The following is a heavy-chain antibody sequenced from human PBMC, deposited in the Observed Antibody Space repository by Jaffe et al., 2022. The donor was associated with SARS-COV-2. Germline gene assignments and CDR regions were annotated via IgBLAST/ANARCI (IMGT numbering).Heavy chain of an antibody. V-gene: IGHV1-2*06. CDR1: GYTFTDYY. D-gene: IGHD3-9*01. CDR2: INPNSGGT. Sequence: QVQLVQSGAEVKKPGASVKVSCKAFGYTFTDYYIHWVRQAPGQGLEWMGRINPNSGGTNFALKFQGRVTMTRDTSISTAYMELIRLISDDTAVYYCAHDILTGGSGVFDVWGQGTMVAVSS. CDR3: AHDILTGGSGVFDV. J-gene: IGHJ3*01.